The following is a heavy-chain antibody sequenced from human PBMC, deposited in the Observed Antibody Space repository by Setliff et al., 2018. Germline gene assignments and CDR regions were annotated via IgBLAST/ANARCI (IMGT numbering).Heavy chain of an antibody. Sequence: PSETLSLTCSVSGGSISGSHYSWVWMRQPPGKRLEWIGSTYYNGTAYYNPSLQSRVTMSVDSSKKQLSLKLTTVTAADTAVYYCRFWSGYYKNDYWGQGALVTVSS. CDR2: TYYNGTA. CDR3: RFWSGYYKNDY. V-gene: IGHV4-39*07. D-gene: IGHD3-3*01. J-gene: IGHJ4*02. CDR1: GGSISGSHYS.